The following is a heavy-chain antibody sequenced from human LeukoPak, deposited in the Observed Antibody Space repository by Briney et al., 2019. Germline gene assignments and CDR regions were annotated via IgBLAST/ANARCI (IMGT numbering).Heavy chain of an antibody. Sequence: SETLSLTCAVYGRSFSGYYWSCIRQPPGKGLEWIGEINHSGSTNYNPSLKSRVTISVDTSKNQFSLKLSSVTAADTAVYYCARVRLRAIAYWGQRTLVTVSS. V-gene: IGHV4-34*01. CDR3: ARVRLRAIAY. D-gene: IGHD6-25*01. CDR1: GRSFSGYY. J-gene: IGHJ4*02. CDR2: INHSGST.